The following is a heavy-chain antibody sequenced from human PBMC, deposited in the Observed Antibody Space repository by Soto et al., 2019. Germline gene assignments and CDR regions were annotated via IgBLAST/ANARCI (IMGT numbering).Heavy chain of an antibody. CDR3: AREIEWFGELLVPYYYYYGMDV. D-gene: IGHD3-10*01. V-gene: IGHV3-21*01. CDR2: ISSSSSYI. Sequence: GGSLRLSCAASGFTFSSYSMNWVRQAPGKGLEWVSSISSSSSYIYYADSVKGRFTISRDNAKNSLYLQMNSLRAEDTAVYYCAREIEWFGELLVPYYYYYGMDVWGQGTTVTVSS. J-gene: IGHJ6*02. CDR1: GFTFSSYS.